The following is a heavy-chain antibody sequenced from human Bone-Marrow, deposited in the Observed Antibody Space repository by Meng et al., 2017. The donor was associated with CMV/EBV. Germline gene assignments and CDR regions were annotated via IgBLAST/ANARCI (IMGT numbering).Heavy chain of an antibody. V-gene: IGHV1-8*01. D-gene: IGHD3-3*01. Sequence: ASVKVSCKASGYTFTSYDINWVRQATGQGLEWMGWMNPNSGNTGYAQKFQGRVTMTRNTSISTAYMELGSLRSEDTAVYYCARGYDYDFWSGYLPPGGGDYYYYYGMDVWGQGTTVTVSS. CDR2: MNPNSGNT. CDR1: GYTFTSYD. CDR3: ARGYDYDFWSGYLPPGGGDYYYYYGMDV. J-gene: IGHJ6*02.